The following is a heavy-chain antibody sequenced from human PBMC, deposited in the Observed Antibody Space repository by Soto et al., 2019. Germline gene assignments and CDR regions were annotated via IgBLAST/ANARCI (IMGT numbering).Heavy chain of an antibody. D-gene: IGHD2-15*01. CDR3: AIGGVVADNWFDP. V-gene: IGHV4-34*01. CDR1: GWSFSGYY. CDR2: INHSGST. J-gene: IGHJ5*02. Sequence: SETLSVTCAVYGWSFSGYYWSWIRQPPGKGLEWIGEINHSGSTNYNPSLKSRVTISVDTSKNQFSLKLSSVTAADTAVYYCAIGGVVADNWFDPWRQGTLVTLSS.